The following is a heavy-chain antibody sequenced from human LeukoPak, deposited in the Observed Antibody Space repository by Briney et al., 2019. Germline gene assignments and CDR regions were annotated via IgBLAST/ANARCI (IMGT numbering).Heavy chain of an antibody. Sequence: PGGSLRLSCAASGFTFSNYGMHWVRQAPGKGLEWVANIKQDGSEKYYVDSVKGRFIISRDNAKNSLDLQMNSLRAEDTAVYYCARGTYYFDYWGQGTLVTVSS. V-gene: IGHV3-7*05. CDR2: IKQDGSEK. J-gene: IGHJ4*02. CDR1: GFTFSNYG. CDR3: ARGTYYFDY.